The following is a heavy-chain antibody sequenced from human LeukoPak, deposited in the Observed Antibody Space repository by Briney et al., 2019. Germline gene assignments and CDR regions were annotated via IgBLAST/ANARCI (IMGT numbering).Heavy chain of an antibody. CDR2: ISWNSGSI. Sequence: GRSLRLSCAASGFTFDDYAMHWVRQAPEKGLEWVSGISWNSGSIGYADSVKGRFTISRDNAKNSLYLQMNSLRAEDTGVYYCARDLVVTATYWGQGTLVTVSS. J-gene: IGHJ4*02. V-gene: IGHV3-9*01. CDR1: GFTFDDYA. CDR3: ARDLVVTATY. D-gene: IGHD2-21*02.